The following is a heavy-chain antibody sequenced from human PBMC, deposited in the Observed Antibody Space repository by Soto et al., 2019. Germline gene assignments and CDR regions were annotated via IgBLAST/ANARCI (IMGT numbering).Heavy chain of an antibody. V-gene: IGHV3-30*18. Sequence: QVQLVESGGGVVQPGRSLRLSCAASGFTFSSYGMHWLRQAPVKGLEWVAVISYDGSNKYYADSVKGRFTISRDDSKNTLYLQMNSLRAEDTAVYYCAKDQDQWLTLAGPWGQGTLVTVSS. CDR2: ISYDGSNK. D-gene: IGHD6-19*01. J-gene: IGHJ5*02. CDR1: GFTFSSYG. CDR3: AKDQDQWLTLAGP.